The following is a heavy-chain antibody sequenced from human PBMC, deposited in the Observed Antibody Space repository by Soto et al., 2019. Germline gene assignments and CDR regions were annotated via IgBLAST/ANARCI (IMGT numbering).Heavy chain of an antibody. CDR1: GLTVSSKY. Sequence: HPGGSLRLSCAASGLTVSSKYMSWVRQAPGKGLEWVSTIYSTGSKYYADSVKGRFTISRDDSKNTLSLQMNSLRAEDTALYYCAITMTHYYYYGMDPWGQGTTVSVS. J-gene: IGHJ6*02. CDR3: AITMTHYYYYGMDP. V-gene: IGHV3-66*01. D-gene: IGHD3-3*01. CDR2: IYSTGSK.